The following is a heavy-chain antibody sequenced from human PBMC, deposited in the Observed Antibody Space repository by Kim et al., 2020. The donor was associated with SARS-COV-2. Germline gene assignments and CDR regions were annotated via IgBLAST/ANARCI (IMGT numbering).Heavy chain of an antibody. Sequence: GGSLRLSCAASGFTFSHYAMHWVRQAPGKGLEWVAVISYGGSDKYNADSVKGRFTISSDNSNNTLFLQMNILRAEDAALYYCVRDGIHWGYRNYVDHWSQGTLVTVSS. V-gene: IGHV3-30-3*01. CDR2: ISYGGSDK. CDR1: GFTFSHYA. CDR3: VRDGIHWGYRNYVDH. J-gene: IGHJ4*02. D-gene: IGHD5-18*01.